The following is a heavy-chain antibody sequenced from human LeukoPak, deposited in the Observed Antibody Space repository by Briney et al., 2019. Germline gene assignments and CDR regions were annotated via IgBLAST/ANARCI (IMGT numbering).Heavy chain of an antibody. D-gene: IGHD6-6*01. Sequence: SETLSLTCDVYGGSFSGYYWTWIRQPAGKGLEWIGEINHSGGTNYHPSLKSRVTMSVDTSKNQFSLNLISVTAADTAVYYCVRGSIADRLAHWGQGALVTVSS. CDR1: GGSFSGYY. CDR2: INHSGGT. J-gene: IGHJ4*02. V-gene: IGHV4-34*01. CDR3: VRGSIADRLAH.